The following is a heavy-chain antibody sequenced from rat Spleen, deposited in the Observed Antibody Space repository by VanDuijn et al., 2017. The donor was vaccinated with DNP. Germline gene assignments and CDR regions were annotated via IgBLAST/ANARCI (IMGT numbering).Heavy chain of an antibody. J-gene: IGHJ4*01. Sequence: EVQLQESGPGLVKPSQSLSLTCSVTGYSITSSYRWNWIRKFPGNKMEWVGHINYSGGTSYNPSLQSRISITRDTSKNQFFLHLNSVTTEDTATYYCARWPGYNPPYAMDAWGQGTSVTVSS. CDR1: GYSITSSY. D-gene: IGHD1-4*01. V-gene: IGHV3-1*01. CDR2: INYSGGT. CDR3: ARWPGYNPPYAMDA.